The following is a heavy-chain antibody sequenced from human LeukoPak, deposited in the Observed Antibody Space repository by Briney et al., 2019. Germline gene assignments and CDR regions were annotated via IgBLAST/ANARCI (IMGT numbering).Heavy chain of an antibody. D-gene: IGHD6-6*01. CDR2: ISHDGSNK. V-gene: IGHV3-30*18. CDR3: AKTSSSPDHYYYYGMDV. CDR1: GFTLSSYG. J-gene: IGHJ6*02. Sequence: GGSPRLSCAASGFTLSSYGMHWVRQAPGKGLEWVAVISHDGSNKYYADSVKGRFTISRDNSKNTLYLQMNSLRAEDTAVYYCAKTSSSPDHYYYYGMDVWGQGTTVTVSS.